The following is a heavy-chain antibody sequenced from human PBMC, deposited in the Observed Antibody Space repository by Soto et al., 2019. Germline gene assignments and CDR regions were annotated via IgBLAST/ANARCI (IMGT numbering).Heavy chain of an antibody. J-gene: IGHJ6*01. D-gene: IGHD2-21*01. CDR3: GRDARFCGSGPCGKYFGMGV. V-gene: IGHV1-2*02. CDR2: IKPISGNT. CDR1: GYSFTDYY. Sequence: QVQLVQSGAEVKKPGASVQVSCKASGYSFTDYYIHWLRQAPGQGLEWMGWIKPISGNTDSAQKFQGRVTMTRDTASPTASMEVGSLKSADTAVYYCGRDARFCGSGPCGKYFGMGVLGQGTTVNVSS.